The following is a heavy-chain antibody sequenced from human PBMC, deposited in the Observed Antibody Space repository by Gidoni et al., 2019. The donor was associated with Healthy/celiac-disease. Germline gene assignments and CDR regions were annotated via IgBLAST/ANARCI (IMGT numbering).Heavy chain of an antibody. CDR2: ISYDGSNK. J-gene: IGHJ4*02. Sequence: QVQLVESGGSVVQPGRSLRLSWAASGFTFSSYGMHWVRQAPGKGLEWVAVISYDGSNKYYPDSVKGRFTISRDNSKNTLYLQIHSLRAEDTAVYYCAKAGGLREYYFDYWGQGTLVTVSS. D-gene: IGHD5-12*01. CDR3: AKAGGLREYYFDY. V-gene: IGHV3-30*18. CDR1: GFTFSSYG.